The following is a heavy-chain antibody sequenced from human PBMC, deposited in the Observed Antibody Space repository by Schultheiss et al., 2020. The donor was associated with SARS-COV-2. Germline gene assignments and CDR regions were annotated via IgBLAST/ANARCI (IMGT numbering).Heavy chain of an antibody. CDR1: GFTFDDFA. D-gene: IGHD5-24*01. V-gene: IGHV3-23*01. CDR2: ISGNAIKT. CDR3: ARNRRMATKKDAFDI. J-gene: IGHJ3*02. Sequence: GGSLRLSCGASGFTFDDFAMHWVRQAPGKGLEWVSGISGNAIKTYYADSVKGRFTISRDNSRNTLYLQLNSLGAEDTALYYCARNRRMATKKDAFDIWGQGTMVTVSS.